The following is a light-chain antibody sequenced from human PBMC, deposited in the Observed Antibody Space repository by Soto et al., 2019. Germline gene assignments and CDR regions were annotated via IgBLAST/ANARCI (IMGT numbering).Light chain of an antibody. J-gene: IGKJ4*01. V-gene: IGKV3-11*01. Sequence: EIVLTQSPATLSLSPGERATLSCRASQSVSSYLAWYQQKPGQAPRLLIYDASNRATGIPVRFSGSGSGTDFTLTISSLEPEDFAVYYCQPRRNWPLTFGGGTKVEIK. CDR2: DAS. CDR3: QPRRNWPLT. CDR1: QSVSSY.